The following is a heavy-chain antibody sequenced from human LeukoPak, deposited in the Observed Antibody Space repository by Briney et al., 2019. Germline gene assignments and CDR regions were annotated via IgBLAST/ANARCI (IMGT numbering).Heavy chain of an antibody. J-gene: IGHJ4*02. CDR1: GFTFSNAW. CDR3: TTVLLWFGEPGGFDY. V-gene: IGHV3-15*01. Sequence: SGGSLRLSCAASGFTFSNAWMSWVRQAPGKGLEWVGRNKSKTDGGTTDYAAPVKGRFTISRDDSKNTLYLQMNSLKTEDTAVYYCTTVLLWFGEPGGFDYWGQGTLVTVSS. CDR2: NKSKTDGGTT. D-gene: IGHD3-10*01.